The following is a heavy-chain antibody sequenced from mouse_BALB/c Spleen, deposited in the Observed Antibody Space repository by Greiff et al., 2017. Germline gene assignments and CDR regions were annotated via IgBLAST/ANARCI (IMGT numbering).Heavy chain of an antibody. V-gene: IGHV1S22*01. J-gene: IGHJ4*01. D-gene: IGHD2-14*01. CDR3: TRGDYRYDNAMDY. CDR2: IYPGSGST. Sequence: QQRHGQGLEWIGNIYPGSGSTNYDEKFKSKGTLTVDTSSSTAYMHLSSLTSEDSAVYYCTRGDYRYDNAMDYWGQGTSVTVSS.